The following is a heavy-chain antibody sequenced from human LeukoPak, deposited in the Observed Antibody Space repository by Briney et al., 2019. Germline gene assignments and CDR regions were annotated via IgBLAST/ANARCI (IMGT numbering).Heavy chain of an antibody. J-gene: IGHJ4*02. V-gene: IGHV1-69*01. Sequence: SVKVSCKASGGTFSSYAIGWVRQAPGQGLEWMGGIIPIFGTANYAQKFQGRVTITADESTSTAYMELSSLRSEDTAVYCCARGGRYFDWLLPFDYWGQGTLVTVSS. CDR3: ARGGRYFDWLLPFDY. CDR2: IIPIFGTA. CDR1: GGTFSSYA. D-gene: IGHD3-9*01.